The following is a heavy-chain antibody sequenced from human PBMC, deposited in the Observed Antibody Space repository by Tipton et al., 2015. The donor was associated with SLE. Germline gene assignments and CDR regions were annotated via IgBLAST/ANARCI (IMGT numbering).Heavy chain of an antibody. V-gene: IGHV4-34*01. CDR1: GGSISTYY. Sequence: LRLSCTVSGGSISTYYWSWIRQPPGKGLEWIGEINHSGSTNHNPSLKSRVTISVDTSKNQLSLKLSAVTAADTAVYYCARALWKGGDYWGQGTLVTVSS. CDR3: ARALWKGGDY. CDR2: INHSGST. D-gene: IGHD1-1*01. J-gene: IGHJ4*02.